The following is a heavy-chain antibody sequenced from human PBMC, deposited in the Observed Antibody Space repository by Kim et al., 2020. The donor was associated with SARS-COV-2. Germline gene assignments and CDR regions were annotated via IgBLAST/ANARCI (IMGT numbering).Heavy chain of an antibody. CDR3: TTGLPDIVATIRGGY. V-gene: IGHV3-15*01. Sequence: GGSLRLSCAASGFTFSNAWMSWVRQAPGKGLEWVGRIKSKTDGGTTDYAAPVKGRFTISRDDSKNTLYLQMNSLKTEDTAVYYCTTGLPDIVATIRGGYWGQGTLVTVSS. CDR2: IKSKTDGGTT. J-gene: IGHJ4*02. CDR1: GFTFSNAW. D-gene: IGHD5-12*01.